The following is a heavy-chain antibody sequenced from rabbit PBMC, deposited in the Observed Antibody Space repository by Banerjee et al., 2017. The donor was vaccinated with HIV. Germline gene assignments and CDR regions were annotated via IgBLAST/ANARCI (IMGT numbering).Heavy chain of an antibody. CDR2: IYTGKGST. CDR1: GFDFSSYS. V-gene: IGHV1S7*01. Sequence: QLKETGGGLVQPGGSLTLSCKASGFDFSSYSMSWVRQAPGKGLEWIGAIYTGKGSTDYASWVNGRFTISSDNAQNTVDLQVNSLTAADTATYFCAREESDGGGHLKLWGQGTLVTVS. CDR3: AREESDGGGHLKL. D-gene: IGHD2-1*01. J-gene: IGHJ3*01.